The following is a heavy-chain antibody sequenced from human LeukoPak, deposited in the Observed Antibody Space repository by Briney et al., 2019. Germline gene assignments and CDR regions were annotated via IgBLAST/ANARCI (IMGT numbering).Heavy chain of an antibody. CDR3: ARDLRRGGHDF. V-gene: IGHV3-30-3*01. Sequence: GRSLRLSCAASGFTFSSYAMHWVRQAPGKGLEWVAVISYDGSNKYYADSVKGRFTISRDNSKNTLYLQMNSLRAEDTAVYYCARDLRRGGHDFGGQGTLVTVSS. CDR1: GFTFSSYA. J-gene: IGHJ4*02. CDR2: ISYDGSNK. D-gene: IGHD2-15*01.